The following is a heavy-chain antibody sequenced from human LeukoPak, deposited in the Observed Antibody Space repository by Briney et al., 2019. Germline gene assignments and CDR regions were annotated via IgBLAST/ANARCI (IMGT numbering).Heavy chain of an antibody. V-gene: IGHV3-30*02. Sequence: EGSLRLSCAASGFTFSSYGMHWVRQAPGKGLEWVAFIRYDGSNKYYADSVKGRFTISRDNSKNTLYLQMNSLRAEDTAVYYCAKDDSGSYYGSTIYWGQGTLVTVSS. CDR3: AKDDSGSYYGSTIY. CDR1: GFTFSSYG. D-gene: IGHD1-26*01. CDR2: IRYDGSNK. J-gene: IGHJ4*02.